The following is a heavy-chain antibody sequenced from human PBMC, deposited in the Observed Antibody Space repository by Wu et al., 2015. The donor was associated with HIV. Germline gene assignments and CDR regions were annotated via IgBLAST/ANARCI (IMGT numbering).Heavy chain of an antibody. Sequence: QVQLVQSGAEVKKPGSSVKVSCKTSGGTFNSYAITWVRQAPGQGLECMGRILPIFGTTDYAQKFQGRVTLTADESTSTAYMELSSLRSEDAAVYYCATDGDYISGSVYWGQGTLVTVSS. CDR2: ILPIFGTT. D-gene: IGHD6-19*01. J-gene: IGHJ4*02. CDR3: ATDGDYISGSVY. CDR1: GGTFNSYA. V-gene: IGHV1-69*13.